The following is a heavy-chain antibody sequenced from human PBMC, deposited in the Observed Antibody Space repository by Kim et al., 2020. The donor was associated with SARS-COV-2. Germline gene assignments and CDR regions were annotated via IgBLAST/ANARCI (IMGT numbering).Heavy chain of an antibody. Sequence: SQTLSLTCAISGDSVSSNSAAWHWIRQSPSRGLEWLGRTYYRSKWYNDYAVSVKSRITINPDTSKNQFSLQLNSVTPEDTAVYYCARDLGGYSGYDYYYYGMDVWGQGTTVTVSS. CDR2: TYYRSKWYN. CDR1: GDSVSSNSAA. V-gene: IGHV6-1*01. CDR3: ARDLGGYSGYDYYYYGMDV. D-gene: IGHD5-12*01. J-gene: IGHJ6*02.